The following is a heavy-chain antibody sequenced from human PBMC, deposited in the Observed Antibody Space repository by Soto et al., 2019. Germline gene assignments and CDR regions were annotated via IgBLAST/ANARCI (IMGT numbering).Heavy chain of an antibody. V-gene: IGHV4-34*01. J-gene: IGHJ4*01. Sequence: SETLSLTCAVYGGSFSGYYWSWIRQPPGKGLEWIGEINHSGSTNYNPSLKSRVTISVDTSKNQFSLKLSSVTAADTAVYYCARHRGIPYYFDYWGDGTLVTVS. CDR2: INHSGST. CDR3: ARHRGIPYYFDY. D-gene: IGHD3-16*01. CDR1: GGSFSGYY.